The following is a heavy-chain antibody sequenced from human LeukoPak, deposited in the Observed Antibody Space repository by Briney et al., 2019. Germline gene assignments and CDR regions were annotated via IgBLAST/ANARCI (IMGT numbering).Heavy chain of an antibody. Sequence: GGSLRLSCAASGFTFSSYSMNWVRQAPGKGLEWVSSISSSSSYIYYVDSVKGRFTISRDNAKNSLYLQMNSLRAEDTAVYYCARGSGMITFGGVIVSNDYWGQGTLVTVSS. D-gene: IGHD3-16*02. CDR3: ARGSGMITFGGVIVSNDY. CDR2: ISSSSSYI. J-gene: IGHJ4*02. V-gene: IGHV3-21*01. CDR1: GFTFSSYS.